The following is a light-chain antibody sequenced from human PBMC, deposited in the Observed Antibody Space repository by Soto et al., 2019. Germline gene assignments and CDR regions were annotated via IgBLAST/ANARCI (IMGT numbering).Light chain of an antibody. CDR3: QQGSTWPWT. V-gene: IGKV3-11*01. CDR2: EAS. CDR1: QSVSSS. Sequence: EIVLTQSPATLSLSPGERATLSCRASQSVSSSLAWYQQKLGQAPRLLIYEASDRATGIPARFSGSGSGTDFTLIISSLEHEDFAVYYCQQGSTWPWTFGQGTKVEIK. J-gene: IGKJ1*01.